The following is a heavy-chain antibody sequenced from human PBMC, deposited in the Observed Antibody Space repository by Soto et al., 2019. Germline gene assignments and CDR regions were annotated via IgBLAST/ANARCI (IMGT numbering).Heavy chain of an antibody. Sequence: QVQLVESGGGVVQPGRSLRLSCAASGFTFSRYAMHWVRQAPGKGLEWVAVISFDGNNKYYADSVKGRFTISRDNSRTTLYSQMNSLRAEDTAVYYCANPTATQWLSFDAFDIWGQGTMVTVSS. CDR3: ANPTATQWLSFDAFDI. V-gene: IGHV3-30-3*01. J-gene: IGHJ3*02. CDR1: GFTFSRYA. CDR2: ISFDGNNK. D-gene: IGHD6-19*01.